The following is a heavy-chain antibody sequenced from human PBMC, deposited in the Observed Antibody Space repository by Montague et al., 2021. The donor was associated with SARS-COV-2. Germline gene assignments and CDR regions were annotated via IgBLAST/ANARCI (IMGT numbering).Heavy chain of an antibody. V-gene: IGHV4-59*08. CDR3: ARGWAFDP. CDR2: VYYNGDT. Sequence: SETLSLTCTTLGSWTSGPDWKWTRQYPGQHGESYAYVYYNGDTKYNPSLQSRVTISIDTSENQFSLRLNSVTAADTAVYFCARGWAFDPWGQGRLVTVSS. J-gene: IGHJ3*01. CDR1: GSWTSGPD. D-gene: IGHD6-19*01.